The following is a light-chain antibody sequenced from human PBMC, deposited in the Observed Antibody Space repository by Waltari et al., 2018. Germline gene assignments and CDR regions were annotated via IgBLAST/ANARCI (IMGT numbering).Light chain of an antibody. CDR1: ESLLSSDGNTY. V-gene: IGKV2-30*01. CDR3: MEDRDWPWT. J-gene: IGKJ1*01. CDR2: KVS. Sequence: DVVVTQSPLSLPVTLGQPASISCRSSESLLSSDGNTYLNWFLQRPGQSPRRLIYKVSNRDSGVPDRFSGSGSGTDFTLKISRVEAEDVGVYYCMEDRDWPWTFGQGTKVEIK.